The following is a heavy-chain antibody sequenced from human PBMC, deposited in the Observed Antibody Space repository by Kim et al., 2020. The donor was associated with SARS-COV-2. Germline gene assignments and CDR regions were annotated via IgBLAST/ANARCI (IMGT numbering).Heavy chain of an antibody. CDR1: GYPFTAYY. CDR2: INPNTGAT. CDR3: ARVDFQHYFDN. Sequence: ASVKVSCKASGYPFTAYYLHWVQQAPGQGLEWMGWINPNTGATAYAQKFQGRVTMTTDTSISTVYMDLSGLRSDDTAGYYCARVDFQHYFDNWGQGTQVTVSS. D-gene: IGHD3-3*01. V-gene: IGHV1-2*02. J-gene: IGHJ4*02.